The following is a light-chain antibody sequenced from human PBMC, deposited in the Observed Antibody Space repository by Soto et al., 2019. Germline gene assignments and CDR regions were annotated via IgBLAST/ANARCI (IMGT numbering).Light chain of an antibody. V-gene: IGKV3D-15*01. CDR3: QQYNNWGLS. Sequence: IVMTQSPATLSVSPGEVVTLSCRASEHVGTNLAWYQQKPGQTPRLLIYVSSTRATGIPATFSGSGSGTEFTLTISSLQSEESAIYYCQQYNNWGLSFGGGTKVEIK. CDR1: EHVGTN. J-gene: IGKJ4*01. CDR2: VSS.